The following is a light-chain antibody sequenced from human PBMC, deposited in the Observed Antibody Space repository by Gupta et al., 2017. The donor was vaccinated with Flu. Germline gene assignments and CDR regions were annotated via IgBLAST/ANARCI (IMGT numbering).Light chain of an antibody. Sequence: QAGLTQPPSVSKDLRQTATLTCTGDSKNVGNQGAAWLQQHQGHPPKLLSYRNNNRPSGISERFSASRSGNTASLTITGLQPEDEADYYCSAWDTSLNAWMFGGGTKLTVL. V-gene: IGLV10-54*04. CDR1: SKNVGNQG. J-gene: IGLJ3*02. CDR2: RNN. CDR3: SAWDTSLNAWM.